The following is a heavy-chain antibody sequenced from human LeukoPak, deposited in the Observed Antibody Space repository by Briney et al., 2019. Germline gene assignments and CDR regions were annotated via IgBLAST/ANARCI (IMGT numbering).Heavy chain of an antibody. D-gene: IGHD3-9*01. CDR3: AKDQGVVLELRYFDWTLLFDY. CDR2: ISGSGGST. CDR1: GFTFSSYA. J-gene: IGHJ4*02. Sequence: PGGSLRLSCAASGFTFSSYAMSWVRQAPGKGLEWVSAISGSGGSTYYADSVKGRFTISRDNSKNTLYLQMNSLRAEDTAVYYCAKDQGVVLELRYFDWTLLFDYWGQGTLVTVSS. V-gene: IGHV3-23*01.